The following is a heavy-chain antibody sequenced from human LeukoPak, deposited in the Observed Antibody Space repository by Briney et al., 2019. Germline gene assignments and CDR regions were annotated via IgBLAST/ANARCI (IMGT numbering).Heavy chain of an antibody. V-gene: IGHV1-8*02. Sequence: AASVKVSCKASGYTFTSYDINWVRQATGQGLEWMGWMNPNSGNAGYARKFQGRVTMTRNTSISTAYMELSSLRSEDTAVYYCARGWGVVVTAILDYWGQGTLVTVSS. CDR1: GYTFTSYD. J-gene: IGHJ4*02. CDR3: ARGWGVVVTAILDY. CDR2: MNPNSGNA. D-gene: IGHD2-21*02.